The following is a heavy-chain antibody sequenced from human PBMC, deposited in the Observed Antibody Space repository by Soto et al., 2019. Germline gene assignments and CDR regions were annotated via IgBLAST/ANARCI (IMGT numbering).Heavy chain of an antibody. D-gene: IGHD4-4*01. CDR1: GGPISSGDYY. CDR2: VYNSGTT. V-gene: IGHV4-30-4*01. Sequence: SETLSLTCTVSGGPISSGDYYWSWVRQPPGKGLEWIGYVYNSGTTYYNPSLKSRVTIAVDTSKNQFSLRLSSVTAADTAVYYCAKGNDTVGYGMDVWGQGTTVTVSS. J-gene: IGHJ6*02. CDR3: AKGNDTVGYGMDV.